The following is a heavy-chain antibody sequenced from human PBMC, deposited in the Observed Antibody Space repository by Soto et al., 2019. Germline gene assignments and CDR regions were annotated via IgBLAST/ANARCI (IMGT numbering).Heavy chain of an antibody. CDR3: TTDLRWRRSYYYMDV. CDR1: GFTFSNAW. J-gene: IGHJ6*03. D-gene: IGHD2-15*01. CDR2: IKSKTDGGTT. Sequence: PGGSLRLSCAASGFTFSNAWMSWVRQAPGKGLEWVGRIKSKTDGGTTDYAAPVKGRFTISRDDSKNTLYLQMNSLKTEDTAVYYCTTDLRWRRSYYYMDVWGKGTTVTVSS. V-gene: IGHV3-15*01.